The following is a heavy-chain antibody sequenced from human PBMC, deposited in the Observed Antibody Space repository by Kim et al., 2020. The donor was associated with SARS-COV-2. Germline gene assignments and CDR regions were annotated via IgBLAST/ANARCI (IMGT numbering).Heavy chain of an antibody. J-gene: IGHJ4*02. D-gene: IGHD6-25*01. CDR3: VRVAAAGPYFDD. CDR1: GFTFSNFY. Sequence: GVSLRLSCAVSGFTFSNFYMSWIRQAPGKGLEWISYISSGGNTIYYADSVKGRFTISRDNANNSLYLQMNSLRVDDTAFYYCVRVAAAGPYFDDWGQGTLVTVSS. CDR2: ISSGGNTI. V-gene: IGHV3-11*01.